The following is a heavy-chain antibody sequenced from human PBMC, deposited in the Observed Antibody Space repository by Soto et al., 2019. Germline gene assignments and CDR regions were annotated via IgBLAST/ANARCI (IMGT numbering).Heavy chain of an antibody. J-gene: IGHJ4*02. Sequence: GGSLRLSCAASGFTFSSYAMSWVRQAPGKGLEWVSAISGSGGSTYYADSVKGRFTISRDNSKNTLYLQMNSLRAEDTAVYYCAKDDVVVVAAAGAFDYWGQGTLVTVSS. V-gene: IGHV3-23*01. CDR1: GFTFSSYA. CDR3: AKDDVVVVAAAGAFDY. D-gene: IGHD2-15*01. CDR2: ISGSGGST.